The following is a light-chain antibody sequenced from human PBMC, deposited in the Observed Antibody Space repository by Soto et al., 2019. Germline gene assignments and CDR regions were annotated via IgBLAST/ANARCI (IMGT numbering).Light chain of an antibody. V-gene: IGKV1-5*01. CDR3: QHYAYVWT. Sequence: DIQMTQSPSTLSASVGDRVTITCRASQYISDRLAWYQQKPGKAPKVLIFDASNLESGVPSRFSASGSGTEFSLTISSLQPDDFATYYCQHYAYVWTVGQGTKVEI. J-gene: IGKJ1*01. CDR1: QYISDR. CDR2: DAS.